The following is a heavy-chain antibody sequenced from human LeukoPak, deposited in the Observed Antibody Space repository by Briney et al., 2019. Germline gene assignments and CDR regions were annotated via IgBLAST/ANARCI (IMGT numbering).Heavy chain of an antibody. CDR2: IYYSGST. V-gene: IGHV4-31*03. Sequence: PSETLSLTCTVSSGSISSGGYYWSWIRQHPGKGLEWIGYIYYSGSTYYNPSLKSRVTISVDMSKNQFSLKLSSVTAADTAVYYCAALDTAMGYFDYWGQGTLVTVSS. J-gene: IGHJ4*02. D-gene: IGHD5-18*01. CDR1: SGSISSGGYY. CDR3: AALDTAMGYFDY.